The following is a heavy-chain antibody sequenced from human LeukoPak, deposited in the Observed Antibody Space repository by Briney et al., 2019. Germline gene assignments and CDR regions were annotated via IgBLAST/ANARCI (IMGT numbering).Heavy chain of an antibody. CDR1: GFIFGTYS. V-gene: IGHV3-23*01. J-gene: IGHJ4*02. CDR3: ARDMGYSGSSPIEY. CDR2: ISGSGGST. Sequence: GGSLRLSCAASGFIFGTYSMNWVRQAPGKGLEWVSVISGSGGSTYYADSVKGRFTISRDNSKNTLYLQMNSLRAEDTAVYYCARDMGYSGSSPIEYWGQGSLVTVSS. D-gene: IGHD1-26*01.